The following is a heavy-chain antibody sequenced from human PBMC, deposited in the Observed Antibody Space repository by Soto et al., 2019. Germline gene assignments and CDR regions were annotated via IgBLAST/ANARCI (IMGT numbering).Heavy chain of an antibody. J-gene: IGHJ5*02. CDR2: VYYNENT. D-gene: IGHD3-10*01. Sequence: SETLSLTCSVSGGSISSFTYYWGWIRQPPGKGLEWIGTVYYNENTYYNPSLKSRVTITVDTAKNPFSLNLRSVTAADTAMYFCARRERYYGSPGWFDPWGPGTLATVSS. CDR3: ARRERYYGSPGWFDP. V-gene: IGHV4-39*01. CDR1: GGSISSFTYY.